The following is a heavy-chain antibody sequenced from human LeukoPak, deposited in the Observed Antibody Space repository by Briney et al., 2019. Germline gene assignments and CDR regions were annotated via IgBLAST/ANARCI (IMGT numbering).Heavy chain of an antibody. Sequence: SQTLSLTRTVSGASISSGPHYWSWIRQPAGKGLEWIGRIYSSGSTNYNPSLESRVTISADTSKNQFSLTLHSVTAADTAVYYCARDAYSPDVFDMWGQGTMVTVSP. CDR1: GASISSGPHY. V-gene: IGHV4-61*02. D-gene: IGHD4-11*01. CDR3: ARDAYSPDVFDM. J-gene: IGHJ3*02. CDR2: IYSSGST.